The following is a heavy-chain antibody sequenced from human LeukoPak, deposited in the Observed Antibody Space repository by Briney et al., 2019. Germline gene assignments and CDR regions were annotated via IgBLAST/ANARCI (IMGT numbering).Heavy chain of an antibody. D-gene: IGHD3-10*01. CDR3: ARDHYYGSGSYYNGEGFDY. J-gene: IGHJ4*02. Sequence: ASVKVSCKASGYTFTGYYMHWVRQAPGQGLEWMGWINPNSGGTNYAQKFQGRDTMTRDTSISTAYMELSRLRSDDTAVYYCARDHYYGSGSYYNGEGFDYWGQGTLVTVSS. V-gene: IGHV1-2*02. CDR2: INPNSGGT. CDR1: GYTFTGYY.